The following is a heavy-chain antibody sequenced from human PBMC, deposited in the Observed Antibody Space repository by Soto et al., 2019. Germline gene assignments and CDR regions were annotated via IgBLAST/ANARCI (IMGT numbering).Heavy chain of an antibody. CDR3: ARETGTSSAEGQYYYYYGMDV. D-gene: IGHD6-6*01. V-gene: IGHV4-38-2*02. CDR1: GYSISSGYY. J-gene: IGHJ6*02. CDR2: IYHSGST. Sequence: SETLSLTCAVSGYSISSGYYWGWIRQPPGKGLEWIGSIYHSGSTYYNPSLKSRVTISVDTSKNQFSLKLSSVTAADTAVYYCARETGTSSAEGQYYYYYGMDVWGQGTTVTVSS.